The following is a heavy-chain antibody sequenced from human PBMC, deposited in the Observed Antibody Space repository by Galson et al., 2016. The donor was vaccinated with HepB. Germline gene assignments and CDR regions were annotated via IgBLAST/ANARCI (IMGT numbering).Heavy chain of an antibody. Sequence: SLRLSCAASGFAVSTNYLSWVRQAPGKGLEWVSVIYSDSSTYYADSVKGRLTISRDNSKNTVFLQMNNLRAEDTAVYYCARHNYYQYYMDVWGKGTTVTVSS. CDR3: ARHNYYQYYMDV. CDR1: GFAVSTNY. CDR2: IYSDSST. V-gene: IGHV3-53*01. J-gene: IGHJ6*03.